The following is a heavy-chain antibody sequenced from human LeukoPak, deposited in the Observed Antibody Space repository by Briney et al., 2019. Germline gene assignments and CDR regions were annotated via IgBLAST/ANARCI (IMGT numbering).Heavy chain of an antibody. J-gene: IGHJ4*02. Sequence: GGSLRLSCSFSGFIATSNYMAWVRQSPGKGLQWISFIYGGGDTLYADSVRDRFSISRDNSKSTLYLQMSSLRVEDTAVYYCATGGRSGMAFDFWGQGTLVTVSS. CDR1: GFIATSNY. CDR3: ATGGRSGMAFDF. CDR2: IYGGGDT. V-gene: IGHV3-53*01. D-gene: IGHD2-8*01.